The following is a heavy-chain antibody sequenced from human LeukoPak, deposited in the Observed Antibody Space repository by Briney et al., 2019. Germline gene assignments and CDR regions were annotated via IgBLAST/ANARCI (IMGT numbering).Heavy chain of an antibody. J-gene: IGHJ4*02. D-gene: IGHD2-21*02. CDR3: ARDWGDGFDY. CDR1: GFTFSSYG. CDR2: ISGSGGST. Sequence: PGGSVRLSCAASGFTFSSYGMSWLRQAPGKGLEWVSAISGSGGSTYYADSVKGRFAISRDNSKNTLYLQMNSLRAEDTAVYYCARDWGDGFDYWGQGTLVTVSS. V-gene: IGHV3-23*01.